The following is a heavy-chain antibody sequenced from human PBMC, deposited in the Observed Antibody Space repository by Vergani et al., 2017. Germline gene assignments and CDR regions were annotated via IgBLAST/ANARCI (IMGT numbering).Heavy chain of an antibody. D-gene: IGHD6-19*01. Sequence: QVQLQESGPGLVKPSQTLSLTCTVSGDSISSGPYYWSWIRQPAGKGLEWIGRIYTSGNTNYNPSLKSRVTMSVDTSKNQFSLKLSSVTAADTAIYYCASDTHSGQRADRWGQGILVTVTS. V-gene: IGHV4-61*02. CDR2: IYTSGNT. CDR1: GDSISSGPYY. J-gene: IGHJ5*02. CDR3: ASDTHSGQRADR.